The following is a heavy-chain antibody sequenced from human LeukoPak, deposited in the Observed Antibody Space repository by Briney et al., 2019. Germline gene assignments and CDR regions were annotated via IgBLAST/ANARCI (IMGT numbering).Heavy chain of an antibody. CDR3: ARVMVRGVTPNGLGY. CDR2: INPNSGGT. D-gene: IGHD3-10*01. Sequence: ASVKVSCKASGYTFTGYYMHWVRQAPGQGLEWMGWINPNSGGTNYAQKFQGRVTMTRDTSISTAYMELSRLRSDDTAVYYCARVMVRGVTPNGLGYWGQGTLVTVSS. CDR1: GYTFTGYY. V-gene: IGHV1-2*02. J-gene: IGHJ4*02.